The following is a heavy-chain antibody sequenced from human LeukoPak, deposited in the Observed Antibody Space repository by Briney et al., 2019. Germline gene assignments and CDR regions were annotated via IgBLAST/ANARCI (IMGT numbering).Heavy chain of an antibody. CDR1: GFTFSNSA. CDR3: AKGIYSSGWSYFDY. CDR2: LSGGGITT. V-gene: IGHV3-23*01. D-gene: IGHD6-19*01. Sequence: GGSLRLSCAASGFTFSNSAMSWVRQAPGKGLEWVSTLSGGGITTYYADSVKGRFTISRDNFKNTLYLQMNSLRAEDTAVYYCAKGIYSSGWSYFDYWGHGTLVTVSS. J-gene: IGHJ4*01.